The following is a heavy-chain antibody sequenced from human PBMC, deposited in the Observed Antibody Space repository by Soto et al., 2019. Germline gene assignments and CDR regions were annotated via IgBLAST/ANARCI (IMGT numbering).Heavy chain of an antibody. V-gene: IGHV4-31*03. CDR1: GGSISSGGYY. Sequence: SETLSLTCTVSGGSISSGGYYWSWIRQHPGKGLEWIGYIYYSGSTYYNPSLKSRVTISVDTSKNQFSLKLSSVTAADTAVYYCARGITGTAYYYYGMDVWGQGTTVTVSS. D-gene: IGHD1-20*01. CDR2: IYYSGST. J-gene: IGHJ6*02. CDR3: ARGITGTAYYYYGMDV.